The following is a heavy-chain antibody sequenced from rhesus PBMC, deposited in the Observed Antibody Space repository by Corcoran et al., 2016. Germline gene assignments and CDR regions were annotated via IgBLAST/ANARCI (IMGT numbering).Heavy chain of an antibody. CDR2: IYWYDDK. CDR1: VFSLTTSGMW. D-gene: IGHD3-28*01. J-gene: IGHJ3*01. V-gene: IGHV2-174*01. CDR3: ARGVERLLQAFDF. Sequence: QVTLKESGPALVKPTQPLPLTCTFSVFSLTTSGMWLGWILQPPGKALVWLPLIYWYDDKRYSTSLKSRLTISKDTIKNQVVLTMTNMDTVDTATYYCARGVERLLQAFDFWGQGLRVTVSS.